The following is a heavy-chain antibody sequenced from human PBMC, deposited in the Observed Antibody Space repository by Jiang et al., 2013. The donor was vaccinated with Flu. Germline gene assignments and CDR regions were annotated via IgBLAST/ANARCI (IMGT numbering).Heavy chain of an antibody. V-gene: IGHV1-3*01. J-gene: IGHJ5*02. CDR2: INAGNGNT. Sequence: SGAEVKKPGASVKVSCRASGYTFSTYALHWVRQAPGQRVEWMGWINAGNGNTKYSHKFQGRVTITRDTSASTAYMELSRLRSEDTAVYYCARSPYYYDSSGQVNWFDPWGQGTLVTVSS. CDR1: GYTFSTYA. CDR3: ARSPYYYDSSGQVNWFDP. D-gene: IGHD3-22*01.